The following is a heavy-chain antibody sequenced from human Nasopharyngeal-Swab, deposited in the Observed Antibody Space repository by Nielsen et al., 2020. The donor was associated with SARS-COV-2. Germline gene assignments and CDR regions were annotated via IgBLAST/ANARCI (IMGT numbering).Heavy chain of an antibody. D-gene: IGHD6-19*01. J-gene: IGHJ4*02. Sequence: SETLSLTCTVSGGSISAYHWSWIRQPPGKGLEWIGHIYYSGSTTYNPSLKSRVTISVDTSKNQFSLKLSSVTAADTAVYYCAREWYSSGWYGVWGQGTLVTVSS. CDR1: GGSISAYH. CDR2: IYYSGST. V-gene: IGHV4-59*12. CDR3: AREWYSSGWYGV.